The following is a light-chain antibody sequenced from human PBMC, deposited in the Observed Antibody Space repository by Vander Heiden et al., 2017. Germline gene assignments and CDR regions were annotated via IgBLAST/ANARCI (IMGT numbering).Light chain of an antibody. J-gene: IGKJ2*03. V-gene: IGKV3-20*01. Sequence: ETVLTQSPGTLSLSPAESATLSCRASQSISSSYIAWYQQKPGKAPRLLIYAASSRATDIADRFSGSGSGTDFTLTINRLEPEDFAVYYCQHYGSSPPYSFGQGTTLEIK. CDR1: QSISSSY. CDR3: QHYGSSPPYS. CDR2: AAS.